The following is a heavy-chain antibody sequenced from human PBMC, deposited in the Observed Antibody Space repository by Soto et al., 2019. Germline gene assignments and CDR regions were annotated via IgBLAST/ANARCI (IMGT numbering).Heavy chain of an antibody. CDR3: VKSGDNYNALDY. V-gene: IGHV3-74*01. J-gene: IGHJ4*02. CDR2: IDSDGSIT. CDR1: GFTFNTW. D-gene: IGHD1-1*01. Sequence: PGGSLRLSCAASGFTFNTWMHWVRQAPGEGLVWVSSIDSDGSITSYADSVKGRFTISRDNAKNTLYLQMNSLRAEDTAVYYCVKSGDNYNALDYWGQGTPVTVST.